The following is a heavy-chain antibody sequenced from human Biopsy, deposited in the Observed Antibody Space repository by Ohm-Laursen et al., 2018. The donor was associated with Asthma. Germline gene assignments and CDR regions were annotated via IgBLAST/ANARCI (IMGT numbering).Heavy chain of an antibody. CDR2: ISYDGSSI. Sequence: SLRLSYSASRFTYEMHWVRQAPGKGLEWVAVISYDGSSIYYADSVKGRFTISRDNSKNTLSLQMNSLTAEDTAVYYCAREGVAGTHIEDWGQGTLVTVSS. CDR3: AREGVAGTHIED. V-gene: IGHV3-30-3*01. CDR1: RFTYE. D-gene: IGHD6-19*01. J-gene: IGHJ4*02.